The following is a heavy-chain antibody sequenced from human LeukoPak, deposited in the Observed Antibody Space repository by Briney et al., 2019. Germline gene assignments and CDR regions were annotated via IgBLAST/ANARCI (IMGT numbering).Heavy chain of an antibody. CDR2: IYPGDSDT. V-gene: IGHV5-51*01. Sequence: GESLKISCKGSGYSFTSYWIGWVRQMPGKGLEWMGIIYPGDSDTRYSPSFQGQVTISADKSISTAYLQWSSLKASDTAMYYCARLRGRITGTTSFDYWGQGTLVTVSS. D-gene: IGHD1-20*01. CDR1: GYSFTSYW. J-gene: IGHJ4*02. CDR3: ARLRGRITGTTSFDY.